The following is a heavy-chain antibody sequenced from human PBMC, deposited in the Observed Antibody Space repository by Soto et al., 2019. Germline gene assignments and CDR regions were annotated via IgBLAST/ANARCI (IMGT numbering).Heavy chain of an antibody. Sequence: GESLKISCKGSGYSFTSYWISWVRQMPGKGLEWMGRIDPSDSYTNYSPSFQGHVTISADKSISTAYLQWSSLKASDTAMYNCARPLWFGEFDYYGMDVWGQGTTVTV. J-gene: IGHJ6*02. V-gene: IGHV5-10-1*01. CDR3: ARPLWFGEFDYYGMDV. CDR2: IDPSDSYT. D-gene: IGHD3-10*01. CDR1: GYSFTSYW.